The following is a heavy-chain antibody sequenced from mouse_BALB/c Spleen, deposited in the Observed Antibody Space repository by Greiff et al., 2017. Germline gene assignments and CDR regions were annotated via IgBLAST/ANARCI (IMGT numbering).Heavy chain of an antibody. D-gene: IGHD1-1*01. J-gene: IGHJ2*01. CDR2: ISYSGST. CDR3: ARDYGSSYGFDY. V-gene: IGHV3-2*02. CDR1: GYSITSDYA. Sequence: DVKLQESGPGLVKPSQSLSLTCTVTGYSITSDYAWNWIRQFPGNKLEWMGYISYSGSTSYNPSLKSRISITRDTSKNQFFLQLNSVTTEDTATYYCARDYGSSYGFDYWGQGTTLTVSS.